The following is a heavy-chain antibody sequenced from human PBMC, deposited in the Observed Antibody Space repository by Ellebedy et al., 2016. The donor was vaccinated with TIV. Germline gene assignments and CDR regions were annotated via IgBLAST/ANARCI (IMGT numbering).Heavy chain of an antibody. Sequence: MPSETLSLTCTVSGYSIRSGYYWGWIRQPPGKGLEWVGYIYYSGNTYYNPSLKSRVSMSLDTSKNQFSLNLRSVTAADTAVYYCVRDKSSSLYDNSGYFDYWGQGTLVTVSS. CDR3: VRDKSSSLYDNSGYFDY. CDR2: IYYSGNT. J-gene: IGHJ4*02. CDR1: GYSIRSGYY. D-gene: IGHD3-22*01. V-gene: IGHV4-38-2*02.